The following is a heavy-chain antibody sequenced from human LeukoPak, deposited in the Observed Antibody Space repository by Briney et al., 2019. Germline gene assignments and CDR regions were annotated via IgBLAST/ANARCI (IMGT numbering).Heavy chain of an antibody. D-gene: IGHD2-2*01. CDR2: IYPGDSDT. V-gene: IGHV5-51*01. CDR3: ARGNKVVPAAPLLFDAFDI. CDR1: GYSFTSYW. J-gene: IGHJ3*02. Sequence: GESLKISCKGSGYSFTSYWIGWVRQMPGKGLEWMGIIYPGDSDTRYSPSFQGQVTISADKSISTAYLQWSSLKASDTDMYYCARGNKVVPAAPLLFDAFDIWGQGTMVTVSS.